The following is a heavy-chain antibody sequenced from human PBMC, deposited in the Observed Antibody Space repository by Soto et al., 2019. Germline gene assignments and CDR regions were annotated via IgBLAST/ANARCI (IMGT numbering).Heavy chain of an antibody. J-gene: IGHJ6*02. CDR2: INPSGGST. D-gene: IGHD2-2*01. CDR1: GYTFTSYY. CDR3: ARDGRYCSSTSCPDYYYGMDV. Sequence: ASVKVSCKASGYTFTSYYMHWVRQAPGQGLEWMGIINPSGGSTSYAQKFQGRVTMTRDTSTSTVYMELSGLRSEDTAVYYCARDGRYCSSTSCPDYYYGMDVWGQGTTVTVSS. V-gene: IGHV1-46*01.